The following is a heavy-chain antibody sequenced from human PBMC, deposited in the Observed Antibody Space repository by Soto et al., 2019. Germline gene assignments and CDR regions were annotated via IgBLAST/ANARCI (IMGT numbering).Heavy chain of an antibody. Sequence: ASVKVSCKVSGYTFTAFYIHWVRQAPGQGLEWMGWVNPNTGLTRYAQKFQDRVTMTRDTSINTAYMELSGLTSDDTAIYYCTNLRFNPWGQGTLVTVSS. J-gene: IGHJ5*02. V-gene: IGHV1-2*02. CDR1: GYTFTAFY. CDR3: TNLRFNP. CDR2: VNPNTGLT.